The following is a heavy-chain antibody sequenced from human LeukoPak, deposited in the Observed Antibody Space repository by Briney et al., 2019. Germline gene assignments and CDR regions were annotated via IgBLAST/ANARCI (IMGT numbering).Heavy chain of an antibody. CDR3: AGYGDYGAFDI. CDR2: ISSSSSTI. CDR1: GFTFSSYS. D-gene: IGHD4-17*01. Sequence: QSGGSLRLSCAASGFTFSSYSMNWVRQAPGKGLEWVSYISSSSSTIYYADSVKRRFTFSRDNAKNSLYLQMNSLRAKDTAVYYCAGYGDYGAFDIWGQGTMVTVSS. V-gene: IGHV3-48*04. J-gene: IGHJ3*02.